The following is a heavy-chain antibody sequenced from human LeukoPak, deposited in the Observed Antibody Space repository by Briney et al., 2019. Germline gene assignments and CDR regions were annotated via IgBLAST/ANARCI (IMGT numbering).Heavy chain of an antibody. CDR2: INHSRST. D-gene: IGHD3-22*01. V-gene: IGHV4-34*01. J-gene: IGHJ4*02. Sequence: SETLSLTCAVYGGSFSGYYWSWIRQPPGKGLEWIGEINHSRSTNYNPSLKSRVTISVDTSKNQFSLKLSSVTAADTAVYYCGHNYYDSSGYYFDYWGQGTLVTVSS. CDR1: GGSFSGYY. CDR3: GHNYYDSSGYYFDY.